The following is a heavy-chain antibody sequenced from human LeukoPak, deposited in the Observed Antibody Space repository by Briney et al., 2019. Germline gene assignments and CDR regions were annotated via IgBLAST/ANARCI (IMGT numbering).Heavy chain of an antibody. D-gene: IGHD3-22*01. Sequence: GASVKVSCKASGGTFSSYAISWVRQAPGQGLEWMGGIIPIFGTANYAQKFQGRVTITADKSTSTAYMELSSLRSEDTAVYYCARDKHYYDSSGYYTPFSYNWFDPWGQGTLVTVSS. V-gene: IGHV1-69*06. CDR2: IIPIFGTA. CDR3: ARDKHYYDSSGYYTPFSYNWFDP. CDR1: GGTFSSYA. J-gene: IGHJ5*02.